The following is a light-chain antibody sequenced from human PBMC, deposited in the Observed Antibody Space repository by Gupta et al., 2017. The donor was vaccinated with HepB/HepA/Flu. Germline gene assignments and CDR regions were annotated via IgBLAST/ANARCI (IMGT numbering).Light chain of an antibody. CDR2: LGS. V-gene: IGKV2-28*01. J-gene: IGKJ1*01. CDR1: QSLLNSNGYKY. CDR3: KDALQTPT. Sequence: DVVMSQSPLSLPVPLGEPASISCRPSQSLLNSNGYKYLDWYLQKRGQSPQLLIDLGSNRASGVPDRFSGSGSGTDFTIKSSRVEDDDVGVYYRKDALQTPTFGQGTKVEIK.